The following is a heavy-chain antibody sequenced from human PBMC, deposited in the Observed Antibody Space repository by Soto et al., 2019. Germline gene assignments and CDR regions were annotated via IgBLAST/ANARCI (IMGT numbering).Heavy chain of an antibody. CDR1: GYTFTSYG. Sequence: ASVKVSSKASGYTFTSYGISWVRQAPGQGLERMGWISAYNGNTNYAQKLQGRVTMTTXXXXXXAXMXLXXXXSDDTAVYYCATDHRFDPWGRGTLVTVSS. V-gene: IGHV1-18*01. CDR2: ISAYNGNT. CDR3: ATDHRFDP. J-gene: IGHJ5*02.